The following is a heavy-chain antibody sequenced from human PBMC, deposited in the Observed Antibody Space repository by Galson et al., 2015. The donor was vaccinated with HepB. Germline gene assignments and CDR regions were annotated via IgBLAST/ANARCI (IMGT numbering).Heavy chain of an antibody. Sequence: SLRLSCAASGFTFSTYEMNWVRQAPGKGLEWLSYISSSGNTIYYADSVKGRFTISRDNAKNLLYLQMNSLRAEDTAVYYCAAHYYDQAYWGQGTLVTVSS. CDR1: GFTFSTYE. V-gene: IGHV3-48*03. D-gene: IGHD3-22*01. J-gene: IGHJ4*02. CDR3: AAHYYDQAY. CDR2: ISSSGNTI.